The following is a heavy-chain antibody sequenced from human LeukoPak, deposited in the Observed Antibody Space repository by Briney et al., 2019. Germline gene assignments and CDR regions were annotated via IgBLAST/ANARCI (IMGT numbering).Heavy chain of an antibody. CDR3: ARVHRYYDSSGYYDLFDY. J-gene: IGHJ4*02. D-gene: IGHD3-22*01. CDR2: ISSSSSYI. V-gene: IGHV3-21*01. Sequence: PGRSLRLSCAASGFTFSSYSMNWVRQAPGKGLEWVSSISSSSSYIYYADSVKGRFTISRGNAKNSLYLQMNSLRAEDTAVYYCARVHRYYDSSGYYDLFDYWGQGTLVTVSS. CDR1: GFTFSSYS.